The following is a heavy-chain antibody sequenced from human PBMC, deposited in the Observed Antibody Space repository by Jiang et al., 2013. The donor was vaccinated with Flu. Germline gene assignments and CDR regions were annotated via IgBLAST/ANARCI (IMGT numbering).Heavy chain of an antibody. J-gene: IGHJ4*02. CDR1: GFTFSSYG. D-gene: IGHD3-3*01. CDR2: IWYDGSNK. Sequence: ESGGGVVQPGRSLRLSCAASGFTFSSYGMHWVRQAPGKGLEWVAVIWYDGSNKYYADSVKGRFTISRDNSKNTLYLQMNSLRAEDTAVYYCASLGDFWSSYNAAVLREFNDYWGQGTLVTVSS. CDR3: ASLGDFWSSYNAAVLREFNDY. V-gene: IGHV3-33*01.